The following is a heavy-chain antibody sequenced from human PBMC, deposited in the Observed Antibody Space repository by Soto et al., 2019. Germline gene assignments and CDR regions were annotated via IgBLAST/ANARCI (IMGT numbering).Heavy chain of an antibody. D-gene: IGHD2-15*01. CDR1: GYTFISHG. CDR3: ARVSSSIVVVPDYGMDV. Sequence: QVQLVQSGVEVKKPGASVKVSCKASGYTFISHGISWVRQAPGQGLEWMGWMSGKNGNTNYAQKLPGRVTLTTDTSTSTAYMELRSLRSDDTAVYYCARVSSSIVVVPDYGMDVWGQGTTVTVSS. V-gene: IGHV1-18*04. J-gene: IGHJ6*02. CDR2: MSGKNGNT.